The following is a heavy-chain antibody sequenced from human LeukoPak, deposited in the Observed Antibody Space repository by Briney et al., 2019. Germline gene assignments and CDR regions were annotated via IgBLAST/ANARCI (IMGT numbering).Heavy chain of an antibody. D-gene: IGHD5-12*01. V-gene: IGHV4-4*07. CDR2: IYTSGST. CDR3: ASSGYDRYYYYMDV. Sequence: SETLSLXCTVSGGSISSYYWSWIRQPAGKGLEWIGRIYTSGSTNYNPSLKSRVTMSVDTSKNQFSLKLSSVTAADTAVYYCASSGYDRYYYYMDVWGKGTTVTVSS. J-gene: IGHJ6*03. CDR1: GGSISSYY.